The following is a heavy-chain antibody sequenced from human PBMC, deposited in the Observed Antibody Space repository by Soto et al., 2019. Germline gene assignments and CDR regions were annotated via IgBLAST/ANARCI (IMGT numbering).Heavy chain of an antibody. V-gene: IGHV3-33*01. CDR3: ARGSENGDYSNDY. J-gene: IGHJ4*02. CDR2: IWYDGSNK. CDR1: GFTFSSYG. D-gene: IGHD4-17*01. Sequence: GGSLRLSCAASGFTFSSYGMHWVRQAPGKGLEWVAVIWYDGSNKYYADSVKGRFTISRDNSKNTLYLQMNSLRAEDTAVYYCARGSENGDYSNDYWGQGTLVTVSS.